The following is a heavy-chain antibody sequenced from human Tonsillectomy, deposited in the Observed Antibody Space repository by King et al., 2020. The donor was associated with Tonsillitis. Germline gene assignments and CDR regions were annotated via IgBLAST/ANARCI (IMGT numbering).Heavy chain of an antibody. CDR2: LSYDGSTK. Sequence: VQLVESGGGVVQPGRSLRLSCAASGFTFSSSAMHGVRQAPGKGREGVALLSYDGSTKYYADSVKGRFTISRDNSKNTLYLQMNSLRPEDTALYYCARDYASASDFAFEYWGRGILVTVSS. CDR3: ARDYASASDFAFEY. D-gene: IGHD2-2*01. CDR1: GFTFSSSA. V-gene: IGHV3-30-3*01. J-gene: IGHJ4*02.